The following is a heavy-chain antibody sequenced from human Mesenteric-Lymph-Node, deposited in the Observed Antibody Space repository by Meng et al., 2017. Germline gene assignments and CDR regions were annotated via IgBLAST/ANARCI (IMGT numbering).Heavy chain of an antibody. V-gene: IGHV3-48*04. CDR2: ISTSGTTI. Sequence: GESLKISCVGSGFVFSNYWMHWVRQVPGRGLEWVSYISTSGTTIYYADSVKGRFTISRDNAKNTLYLQMNSLRAEDTAVYYCTRDPDQVRGIWGQGTLVTVSS. CDR1: GFVFSNYW. J-gene: IGHJ4*02. D-gene: IGHD3-10*01. CDR3: TRDPDQVRGI.